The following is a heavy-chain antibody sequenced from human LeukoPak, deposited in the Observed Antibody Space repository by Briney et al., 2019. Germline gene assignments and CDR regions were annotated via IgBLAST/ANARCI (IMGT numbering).Heavy chain of an antibody. D-gene: IGHD2-2*01. CDR2: ISSSSSYI. CDR3: ARVDCSSTSCYYDY. Sequence: PGGSLRLSCAASGFTFGSYSMNWVRQAPGKGPEWVSSISSSSSYIYYADSVKGRFTISRDNAKNSLYLQMNSLRAEDTAVYYCARVDCSSTSCYYDYWGQGTLVTVSS. V-gene: IGHV3-21*01. J-gene: IGHJ4*02. CDR1: GFTFGSYS.